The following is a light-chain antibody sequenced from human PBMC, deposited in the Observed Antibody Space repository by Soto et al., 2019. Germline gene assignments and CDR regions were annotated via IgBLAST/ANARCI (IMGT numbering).Light chain of an antibody. CDR2: GNS. CDR1: SSNIGAGYD. V-gene: IGLV1-40*01. Sequence: QSVLTQPPSVSGAPGQRVTISCTGSSSNIGAGYDVHWYQQLPGTAPKLLINGNSNRPSGVPDRFSGSKSGTSASLAITGLQAEDEAVYYCQSYDRSLSAVFGGGTKLTVL. J-gene: IGLJ2*01. CDR3: QSYDRSLSAV.